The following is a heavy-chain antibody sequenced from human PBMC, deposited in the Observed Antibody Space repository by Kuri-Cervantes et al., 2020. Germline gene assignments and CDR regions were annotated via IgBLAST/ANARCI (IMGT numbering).Heavy chain of an antibody. D-gene: IGHD3-10*01. J-gene: IGHJ4*02. V-gene: IGHV1-3*01. CDR3: ARDRATARGVIIADFDY. Sequence: YSQKFQGRVTITRNTSASTAYMELSSLRSEDTAVYYCARDRATARGVIIADFDYWGQGTLVTVSS.